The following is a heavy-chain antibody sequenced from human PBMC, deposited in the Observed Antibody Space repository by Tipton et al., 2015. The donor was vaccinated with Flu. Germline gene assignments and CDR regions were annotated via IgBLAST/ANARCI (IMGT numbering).Heavy chain of an antibody. CDR1: GGSISSYY. D-gene: IGHD3-10*01. J-gene: IGHJ1*01. CDR3: AREGGSYSYQH. V-gene: IGHV4-59*13. Sequence: TLSLTCTVSGGSISSYYWSWLRQPPGKGLEWIGFVSYSWITNYNPSLKGRVTMSLDASKNHFSLSLSAVTAADTAVYYCAREGGSYSYQHWGQGTLVTVSS. CDR2: VSYSWIT.